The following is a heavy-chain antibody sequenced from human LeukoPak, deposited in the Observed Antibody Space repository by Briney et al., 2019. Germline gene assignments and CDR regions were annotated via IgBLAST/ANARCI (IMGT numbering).Heavy chain of an antibody. J-gene: IGHJ4*02. D-gene: IGHD4-23*01. CDR3: AREVGTTVVTQNFDY. Sequence: PSETLSLTCSVSGGSITDISYYWGWIRQPPGVGLRWIGNIYFSGSTYYNPSLRSRVTISVDTSKNQFSLKLSSVTAADTAVYYCAREVGTTVVTQNFDYWGQGTLVTVSS. CDR1: GGSITDISYY. V-gene: IGHV4-39*02. CDR2: IYFSGST.